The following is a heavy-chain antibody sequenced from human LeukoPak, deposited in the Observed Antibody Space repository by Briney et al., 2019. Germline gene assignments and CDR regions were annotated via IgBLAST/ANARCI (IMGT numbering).Heavy chain of an antibody. V-gene: IGHV1-2*04. CDR3: ARGARLFSGGSLGGGFDP. D-gene: IGHD2-15*01. CDR1: GYTFTGYY. Sequence: GASVKVSCKASGYTFTGYYMHWVRQAPGQGLEWMGWINPNSGGTNYAQKFQGWVTMTRDTSISTAYMELSRLRSDDTAVYYCARGARLFSGGSLGGGFDPWGQGTLVTVSS. CDR2: INPNSGGT. J-gene: IGHJ5*02.